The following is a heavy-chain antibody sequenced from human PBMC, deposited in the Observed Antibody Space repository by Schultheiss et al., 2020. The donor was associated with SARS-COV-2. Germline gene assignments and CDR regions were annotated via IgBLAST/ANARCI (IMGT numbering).Heavy chain of an antibody. J-gene: IGHJ4*02. V-gene: IGHV4-39*07. Sequence: SETLSLTCTVSGGSISSGGYYWSWIRQPPGKGLEWIGSIYYSGSTYYNPSLKSRVTISVDRSKNQFSLRLSSVTAADTAAYYCARAIYDSGGDYYYFDYWGQGTLVTVSS. D-gene: IGHD3-22*01. CDR1: GGSISSGGYY. CDR3: ARAIYDSGGDYYYFDY. CDR2: IYYSGST.